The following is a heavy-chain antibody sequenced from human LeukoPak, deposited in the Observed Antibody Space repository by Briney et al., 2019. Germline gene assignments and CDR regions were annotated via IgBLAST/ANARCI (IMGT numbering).Heavy chain of an antibody. CDR3: ARGAYYYED. CDR2: VSSSSSTI. V-gene: IGHV3-48*01. CDR1: GFTFSSYS. D-gene: IGHD3-22*01. Sequence: GGSLRLSCAASGFTFSSYSMNWVRQAPGKGLEWVSSVSSSSSTIYYADSVKGRFTISRDNAKNSLYLQMNSLRAEDTAVYYCARGAYYYEDWGQGTLVTVSS. J-gene: IGHJ4*02.